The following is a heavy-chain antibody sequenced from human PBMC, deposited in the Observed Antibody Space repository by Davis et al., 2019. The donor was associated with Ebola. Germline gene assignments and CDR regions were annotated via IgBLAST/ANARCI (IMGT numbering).Heavy chain of an antibody. J-gene: IGHJ4*02. CDR2: ISGSGGST. D-gene: IGHD4-23*01. Sequence: GESLKISCAASGFTFSDYYMSWIRQAPGKGLEWVSAISGSGGSTYYADSVKGRFTISRDNSKNTLYLQMNSLRAEDTAVYYCAKHPGAMTTVVSWDFDYWGQGTLVTVSS. CDR1: GFTFSDYY. CDR3: AKHPGAMTTVVSWDFDY. V-gene: IGHV3-23*01.